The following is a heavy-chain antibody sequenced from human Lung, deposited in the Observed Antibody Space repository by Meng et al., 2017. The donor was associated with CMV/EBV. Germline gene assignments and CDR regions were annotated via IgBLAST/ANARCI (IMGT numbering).Heavy chain of an antibody. CDR3: VKGWQNLGDY. CDR1: GYTFSSYS. CDR2: ISGSGGST. V-gene: IGHV3-23*01. J-gene: IGHJ4*02. D-gene: IGHD7-27*01. Sequence: GEXXKISCRASGYTFSSYSMSWVRQAPGKGLEWVSSISGSGGSTYSADSVKGRLTISRDNSESTLYLQMNSLRAEDTAIYYCVKGWQNLGDYWGQGTLVTVSS.